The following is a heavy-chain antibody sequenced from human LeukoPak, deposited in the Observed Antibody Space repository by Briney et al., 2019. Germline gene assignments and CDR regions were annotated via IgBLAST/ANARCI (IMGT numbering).Heavy chain of an antibody. J-gene: IGHJ4*02. V-gene: IGHV4-39*07. Sequence: PSETLSLTRTVSGGSISSSSYYWGWIRQPPGKGLEWIGSIYYSGSTYYNPSLKSRVTISVDTSKNQFSLKLSSVTAADTAVYYCARLIAAAETFDYWGQGTLVTASS. CDR1: GGSISSSSYY. CDR3: ARLIAAAETFDY. CDR2: IYYSGST. D-gene: IGHD6-13*01.